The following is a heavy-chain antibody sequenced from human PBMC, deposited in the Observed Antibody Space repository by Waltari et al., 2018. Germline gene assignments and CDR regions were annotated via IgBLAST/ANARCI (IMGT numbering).Heavy chain of an antibody. Sequence: QVQLVESGGGVVQPGGSLRLSCAASGFTFSSYGMHWFRQAPGKGLEWVAFIRYDGSNKYYADSVKGRFTISRDNSKNTLYLQMNSLRAEDTAVYYCAKAPYSSSFWFDPWGQGTLVTVSS. D-gene: IGHD6-13*01. CDR1: GFTFSSYG. J-gene: IGHJ5*02. CDR3: AKAPYSSSFWFDP. CDR2: IRYDGSNK. V-gene: IGHV3-30*02.